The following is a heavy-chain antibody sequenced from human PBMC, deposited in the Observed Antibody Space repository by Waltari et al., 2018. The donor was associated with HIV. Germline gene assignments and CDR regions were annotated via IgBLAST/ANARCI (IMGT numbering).Heavy chain of an antibody. Sequence: QVQLQESGPGLVKHSETLSLTCTASDGSVSSGNYYWSWIRQPPGKGLEWIGYIYYSGNTHYNPSLKSRLIISVDTSKNQFSLKLTSVTAADTAVYFCARGQQLLQGYFDYWGQGTLVTVSS. J-gene: IGHJ4*02. CDR2: IYYSGNT. CDR3: ARGQQLLQGYFDY. CDR1: DGSVSSGNYY. D-gene: IGHD6-13*01. V-gene: IGHV4-61*01.